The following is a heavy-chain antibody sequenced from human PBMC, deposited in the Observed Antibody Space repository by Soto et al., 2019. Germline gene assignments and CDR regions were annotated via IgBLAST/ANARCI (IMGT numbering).Heavy chain of an antibody. CDR3: ARGGYSGYDLDY. CDR2: IYYSGST. D-gene: IGHD5-12*01. CDR1: CGSIISGGYY. V-gene: IGHV4-31*03. Sequence: PSETLSLTCTFSCGSIISGGYYWSWIRQHPGKGLEWIGYIYYSGSTYYNPSLKSRVTISVDTSKNQFSLKLSSVTAADTAVYYCARGGYSGYDLDYWGQGTLVTVSS. J-gene: IGHJ4*02.